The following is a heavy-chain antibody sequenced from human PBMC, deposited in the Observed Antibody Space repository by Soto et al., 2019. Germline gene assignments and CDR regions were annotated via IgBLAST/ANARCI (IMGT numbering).Heavy chain of an antibody. Sequence: PSETLSLTCDVYGGSFSGYHCSWLRQPPGKALAWIGELIHGGSTNYNPSLKGRVSFSLDTSKNQFSLHLMSVTAADTAVYYCARSPLGYDYVRQTWREVGDSFDIWGRGTLVTVSS. CDR1: GGSFSGYH. J-gene: IGHJ3*02. CDR3: ARSPLGYDYVRQTWREVGDSFDI. CDR2: LIHGGST. D-gene: IGHD3-16*01. V-gene: IGHV4-34*12.